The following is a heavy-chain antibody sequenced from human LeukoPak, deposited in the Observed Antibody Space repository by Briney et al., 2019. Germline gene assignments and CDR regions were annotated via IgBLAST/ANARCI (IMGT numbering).Heavy chain of an antibody. CDR2: LSDDGRQK. CDR3: AKDSVQFAENNWFDH. D-gene: IGHD4-11*01. V-gene: IGHV3-7*04. CDR1: GFSFSMFW. J-gene: IGHJ5*02. Sequence: GGSLRLSCAASGFSFSMFWMGWVRQAPGEVPGWVATLSDDGRQKFYLDSVKGRFTTSRDNGNNSVFLQMSSLRDDDSALYYCAKDSVQFAENNWFDHWGQGILVAVSS.